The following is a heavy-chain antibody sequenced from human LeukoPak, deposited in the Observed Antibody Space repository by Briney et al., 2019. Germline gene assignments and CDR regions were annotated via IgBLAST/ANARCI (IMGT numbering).Heavy chain of an antibody. Sequence: GSLRISCSASGFPFSSYAMKLGRPGSGKGLEWVSAISGSGGSTYYADSVKGRFTISRDNSKNTLYLQMNSLRAEDTAVYYCAKEVGATEVFDYWGQGTLVTVSS. CDR3: AKEVGATEVFDY. J-gene: IGHJ4*02. CDR2: ISGSGGST. CDR1: GFPFSSYA. D-gene: IGHD1-26*01. V-gene: IGHV3-23*01.